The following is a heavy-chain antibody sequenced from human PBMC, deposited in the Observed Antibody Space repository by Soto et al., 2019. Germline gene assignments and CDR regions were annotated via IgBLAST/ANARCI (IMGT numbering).Heavy chain of an antibody. J-gene: IGHJ4*02. V-gene: IGHV1-18*01. D-gene: IGHD1-1*01. CDR1: GYTNTSYC. CDR2: ISAYNGNT. CDR3: ARGRNDLDY. Sequence: SVKPSSKASGYTNTSYCLSSVRQGPGQGVEWMGWISAYNGNTNYAQKLQGRVTMTTDPSTSTAYMELRSLRSDDKAVYYCARGRNDLDYWGKGPLVTVSS.